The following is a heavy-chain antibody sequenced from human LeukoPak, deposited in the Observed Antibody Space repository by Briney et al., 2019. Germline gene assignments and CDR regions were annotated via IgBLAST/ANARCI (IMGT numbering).Heavy chain of an antibody. Sequence: GGSLRLSCAASGFTFSSYAMHWVRQAPGKGLEYVSAIKSNGGSTYYANSVKGRFTISRDNSKNTLYLQMGSLRAEDMAVYYCARVGYYDFWSGYSYLDYWGQGTLVTVSS. CDR2: IKSNGGST. D-gene: IGHD3-3*01. J-gene: IGHJ4*02. CDR3: ARVGYYDFWSGYSYLDY. V-gene: IGHV3-64*01. CDR1: GFTFSSYA.